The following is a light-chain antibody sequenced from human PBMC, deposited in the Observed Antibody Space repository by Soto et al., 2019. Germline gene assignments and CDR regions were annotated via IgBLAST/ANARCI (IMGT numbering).Light chain of an antibody. CDR3: SSYTSSSTWV. CDR2: EVS. J-gene: IGLJ3*02. Sequence: QSALTQPASVSGSPGQSITISCTGTSSDVGGYNYVSWYQQHPGKAPKLMIYEVSNRPSGVSNRFSGSKSGNTASLTISGLKVEDEADYYCSSYTSSSTWVFGGGPKLTVL. V-gene: IGLV2-14*01. CDR1: SSDVGGYNY.